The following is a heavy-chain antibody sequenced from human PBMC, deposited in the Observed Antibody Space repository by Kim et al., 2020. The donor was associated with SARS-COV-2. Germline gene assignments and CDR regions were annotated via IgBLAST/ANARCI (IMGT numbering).Heavy chain of an antibody. D-gene: IGHD3-3*01. CDR1: GFTFSDYY. V-gene: IGHV3-11*01. Sequence: GGSLRLSCAASGFTFSDYYMSWIRQAPGKGLEWVSYISSSGSTIYYADSVKGRFTISRDNAKNSLYLQMNSLRAEDTAVYYCARDHYDFWSGYYHGYWGQGTLVTVSS. CDR3: ARDHYDFWSGYYHGY. J-gene: IGHJ4*02. CDR2: ISSSGSTI.